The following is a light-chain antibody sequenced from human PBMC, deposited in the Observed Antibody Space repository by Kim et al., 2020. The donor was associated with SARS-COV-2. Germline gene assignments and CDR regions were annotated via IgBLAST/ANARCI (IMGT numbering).Light chain of an antibody. V-gene: IGKV1-33*01. CDR2: DVS. Sequence: DTQMTQSPSSLSASVGDSVTITCQAGQAIGNYLNWYQQKPGKAPKLLIYDVSNLETGVPSRFSGRGFGTHFVLTNSSLQSEDIGTYYCQQYDNLPLTFAGGTKVDIK. CDR1: QAIGNY. CDR3: QQYDNLPLT. J-gene: IGKJ4*01.